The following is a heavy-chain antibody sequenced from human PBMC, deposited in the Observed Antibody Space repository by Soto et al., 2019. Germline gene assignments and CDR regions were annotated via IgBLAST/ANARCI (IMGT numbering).Heavy chain of an antibody. V-gene: IGHV1-69*01. Sequence: QVQLVQSGAEVKKPGSSVKVSCKASGGTFSSYAISWVRQAPGQGLEWMGGIIPIFGTANYAQKFQGRVTITADESTSTAYLELSSLRSEDTAVYYCASKTRFGEFGQSPDSPLSGMDVWGQGTTVTVSS. D-gene: IGHD3-10*01. CDR1: GGTFSSYA. CDR2: IIPIFGTA. J-gene: IGHJ6*02. CDR3: ASKTRFGEFGQSPDSPLSGMDV.